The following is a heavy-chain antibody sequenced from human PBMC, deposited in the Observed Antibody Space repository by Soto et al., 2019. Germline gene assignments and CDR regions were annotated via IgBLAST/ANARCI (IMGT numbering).Heavy chain of an antibody. CDR3: ARVRYCSDNSCYSWFDY. D-gene: IGHD2-15*01. Sequence: PGGSLRLSCVSSGFTFSNYWMHLVRQATGKGLEWVSRISSDGSSTTYADSVKGRFTISRDNAENSLHLQMNSLRAEDTAVYYCARVRYCSDNSCYSWFDYWGQGTLVTVS. J-gene: IGHJ4*02. V-gene: IGHV3-74*01. CDR1: GFTFSNYW. CDR2: ISSDGSST.